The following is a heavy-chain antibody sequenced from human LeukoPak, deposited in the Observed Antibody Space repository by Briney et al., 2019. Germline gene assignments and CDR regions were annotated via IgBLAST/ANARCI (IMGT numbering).Heavy chain of an antibody. V-gene: IGHV4-34*01. CDR1: GGSFSGYY. Sequence: PSETLSLTCAVYGGSFSGYYWSWIRQPPGKGLEWIGEINHSGSTNYNPSLKSRVTISVDTSKNQFSLKLSSVTAADTAVYYRARAQLLWSTGGVSDYWGQGTLVTVSS. D-gene: IGHD3-10*01. J-gene: IGHJ4*02. CDR2: INHSGST. CDR3: ARAQLLWSTGGVSDY.